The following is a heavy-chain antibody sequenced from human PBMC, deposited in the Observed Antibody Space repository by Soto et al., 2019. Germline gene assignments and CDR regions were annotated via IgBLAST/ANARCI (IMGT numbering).Heavy chain of an antibody. Sequence: SETLSLTCAVSGVSIHNSHSFWGWIRQPPGKGLEFIGSMYYSGGANYNPSLKSRVTTSLDTSKNQFSLTVSSVTAADTAIYYCGRVVEGATRHTDFDSWGQGTLVTVPS. CDR2: MYYSGGA. CDR3: GRVVEGATRHTDFDS. J-gene: IGHJ5*01. CDR1: GVSIHNSHSF. D-gene: IGHD2-15*01. V-gene: IGHV4-39*01.